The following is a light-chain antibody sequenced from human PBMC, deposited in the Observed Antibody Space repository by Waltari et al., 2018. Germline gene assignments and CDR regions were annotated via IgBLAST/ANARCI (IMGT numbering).Light chain of an antibody. Sequence: SYVLTQPPSVSVAPGETARITCGGDNIGGYRVHWSQQKPGQAPVLVIRYDSDRPSGIPERFSGSNSANTATLTISRVEAGDEANYYCQVWHAAIDPGVFGTGTEVTV. CDR2: YDS. J-gene: IGLJ1*01. CDR3: QVWHAAIDPGV. CDR1: NIGGYR. V-gene: IGLV3-21*04.